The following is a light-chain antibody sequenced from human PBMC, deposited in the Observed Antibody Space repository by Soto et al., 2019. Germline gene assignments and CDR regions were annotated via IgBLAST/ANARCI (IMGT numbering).Light chain of an antibody. CDR1: QRVSSN. V-gene: IGKV3-15*01. J-gene: IGKJ2*02. CDR2: GAS. CDR3: QQYKNWPPCT. Sequence: EIVMTQSPATLSVSPGERATLSCRASQRVSSNLAWYQQKPGQAPRLLIYGASTRATGIPARFSGSGSGTEFTLTISSIKSEDFAVYYCQQYKNWPPCTFGQGTKLEIK.